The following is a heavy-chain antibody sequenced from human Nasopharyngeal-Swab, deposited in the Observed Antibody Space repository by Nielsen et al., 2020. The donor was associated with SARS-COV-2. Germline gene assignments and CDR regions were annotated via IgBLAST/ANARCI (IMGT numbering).Heavy chain of an antibody. CDR2: INPNSGGT. CDR3: ARGPYYDFWSGYSSYYYMDV. Sequence: ASVKVSCKASGYTFTGYYMHWVRQAPGQGLEWMGWINPNSGGTNYAQKFQGWVTMTRDTSISTAYMELSRLRSDDTAVYYCARGPYYDFWSGYSSYYYMDVWGKGTTV. D-gene: IGHD3-3*01. V-gene: IGHV1-2*04. CDR1: GYTFTGYY. J-gene: IGHJ6*03.